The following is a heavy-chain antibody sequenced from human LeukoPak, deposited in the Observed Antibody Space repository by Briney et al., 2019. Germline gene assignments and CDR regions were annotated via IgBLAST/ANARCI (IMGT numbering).Heavy chain of an antibody. D-gene: IGHD2-2*02. Sequence: GRSLRLSCAASGFSFSSYGMHWVRQAPGKGLEWVAVIWYDGSKKYYADSVKGRFIISRDNSRNTLYLQMNSLRVEDTTVYYCPSGPYCTSPNCYSPAGYWGQGTLVTVSS. V-gene: IGHV3-33*01. CDR1: GFSFSSYG. J-gene: IGHJ4*02. CDR3: PSGPYCTSPNCYSPAGY. CDR2: IWYDGSKK.